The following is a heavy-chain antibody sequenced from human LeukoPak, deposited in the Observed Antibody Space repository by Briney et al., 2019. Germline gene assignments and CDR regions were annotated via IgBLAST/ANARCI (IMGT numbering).Heavy chain of an antibody. CDR2: IYPGNSQT. D-gene: IGHD2-21*02. Sequence: GESLKISCKGSGYSFTTYWIGWVRQMPGKGLEWMGTIYPGNSQTTYSPSFQGQVTISADKSINTAYLQWSSLKASDTAMYYCARAYCGGDCYDVWFDPWGQGTLVTVSS. CDR1: GYSFTTYW. J-gene: IGHJ5*02. V-gene: IGHV5-51*01. CDR3: ARAYCGGDCYDVWFDP.